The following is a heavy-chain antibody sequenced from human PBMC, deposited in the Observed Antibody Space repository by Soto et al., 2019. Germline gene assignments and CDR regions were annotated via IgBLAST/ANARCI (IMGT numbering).Heavy chain of an antibody. CDR1: TDSNNFSNSY. D-gene: IGHD1-1*01. Sequence: PSETLSLTCTVFTDSNNFSNSYWGWIRQPPGEGLQWIGSSSYNGGTFFNPSLKGRVDISIDASKRQSSLQVTSVTAADSAVYYCARHRIEVVWRGFDYWGHGRPVTVSS. CDR3: ARHRIEVVWRGFDY. J-gene: IGHJ4*01. V-gene: IGHV4-39*01. CDR2: SSYNGGT.